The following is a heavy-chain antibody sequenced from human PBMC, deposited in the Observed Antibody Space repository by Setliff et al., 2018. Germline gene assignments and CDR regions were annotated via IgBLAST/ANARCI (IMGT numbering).Heavy chain of an antibody. Sequence: SETLSLTCTVSGGSISSGGYYWSWIRQHPGKGLEWIGYIYYSGSTYYNPSLKSRVTISVDTSKNQFSLRLSSVTAADTAVYYCAREVRGVIIRTDYFDYWGQGTLVTVSS. CDR3: AREVRGVIIRTDYFDY. V-gene: IGHV4-31*03. CDR1: GGSISSGGYY. J-gene: IGHJ4*02. D-gene: IGHD3-10*01. CDR2: IYYSGST.